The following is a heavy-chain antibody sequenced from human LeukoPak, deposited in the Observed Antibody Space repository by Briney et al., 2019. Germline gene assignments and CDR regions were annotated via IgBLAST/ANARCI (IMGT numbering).Heavy chain of an antibody. J-gene: IGHJ6*03. V-gene: IGHV3-48*01. CDR3: ARSRINYYMDV. CDR2: ISSSGSPI. CDR1: GFTFSSYS. Sequence: GRSLRLSCAASGFTFSSYSMNWVRQAPGKGLEWLSYISSSGSPIYYADSMKGRFTISRDNAKNSLYLQMNSLRAEDTAVYYCARSRINYYMDVWGKGTTVTVSS.